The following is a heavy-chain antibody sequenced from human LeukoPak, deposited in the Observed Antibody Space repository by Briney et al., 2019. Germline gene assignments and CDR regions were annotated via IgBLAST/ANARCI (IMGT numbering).Heavy chain of an antibody. CDR3: ATPRGYSSGWSGIFDY. CDR1: GASVSSTNYY. Sequence: PSETLSLTCTVSGASVSSTNYYWSWVRQAPGKGLEWLGFISFSGSTNYNPSLKSRVTISLDTSADQISLKLSSVTAADTATYYCATPRGYSSGWSGIFDYWGQGTLVTVSS. D-gene: IGHD6-19*01. CDR2: ISFSGST. J-gene: IGHJ4*02. V-gene: IGHV4-61*01.